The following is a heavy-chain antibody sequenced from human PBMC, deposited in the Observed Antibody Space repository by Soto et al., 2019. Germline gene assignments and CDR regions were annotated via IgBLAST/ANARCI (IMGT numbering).Heavy chain of an antibody. J-gene: IGHJ3*02. V-gene: IGHV1-69*02. CDR3: ARGPYYDILTGYLAPFAFHI. Sequence: QVQLVQSGAEVKKPGSSVKVSCKASGGTFSSYTISWVRQAPGQGLEWMGRIIPILGIANYSQKFQGRVPITPDKSTSTAYLELSSLRSEDAAVYYCARGPYYDILTGYLAPFAFHIWGQGTVVTVSS. D-gene: IGHD3-9*01. CDR2: IIPILGIA. CDR1: GGTFSSYT.